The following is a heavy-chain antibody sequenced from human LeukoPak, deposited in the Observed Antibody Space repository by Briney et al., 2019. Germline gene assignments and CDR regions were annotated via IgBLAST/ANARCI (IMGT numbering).Heavy chain of an antibody. J-gene: IGHJ3*02. CDR2: INHSGST. D-gene: IGHD5-24*01. V-gene: IGHV4-34*01. CDR3: ARIPGDPHLDGYGHSDAFDI. CDR1: GGSFSGYY. Sequence: SETLSLTCAVYGGSFSGYYWSWIRQPPGKGLEWIGEINHSGSTNYNPSLKSRVTISVDTSKNQFSLKLSSVTAADTAVYYCARIPGDPHLDGYGHSDAFDIWGQGTMVTVSS.